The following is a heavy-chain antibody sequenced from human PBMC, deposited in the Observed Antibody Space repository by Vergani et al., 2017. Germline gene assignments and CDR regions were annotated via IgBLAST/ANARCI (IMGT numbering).Heavy chain of an antibody. V-gene: IGHV4-61*02. CDR2: IFSSGTT. D-gene: IGHD6-13*01. CDR1: GGSISSGHYY. J-gene: IGHJ4*02. CDR3: ARGSRAEGGSGPDK. Sequence: QVQLQESGPGLVKPSQTLSLTCTVSGGSISSGHYYWTWIRQPAGKTLEWIGEIFSSGTTNYNPSFKNRVTMSVDTSKNQFSLKLNSVTAADTAVYYCARGSRAEGGSGPDKWGQGTLVTVSS.